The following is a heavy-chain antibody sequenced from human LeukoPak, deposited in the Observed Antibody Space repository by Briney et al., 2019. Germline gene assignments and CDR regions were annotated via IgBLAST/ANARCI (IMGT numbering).Heavy chain of an antibody. J-gene: IGHJ4*02. CDR2: INHSGST. D-gene: IGHD2-8*01. Sequence: SETLSLTCAVYGGSFSGYYWSWIRQPPGKGLEWIGEINHSGSTNYNPSLKSRVTISVDTSKNQFSLKLSSVTAAGTAVYYCARGWMIYHYWGQGTLVTVSS. CDR3: ARGWMIYHY. CDR1: GGSFSGYY. V-gene: IGHV4-34*01.